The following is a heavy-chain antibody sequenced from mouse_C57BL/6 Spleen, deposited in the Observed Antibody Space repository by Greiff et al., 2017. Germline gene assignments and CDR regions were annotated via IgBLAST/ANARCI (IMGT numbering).Heavy chain of an antibody. CDR2: IYPGSGNT. V-gene: IGHV1-76*01. Sequence: QVQLKESGAELVRPGASVKLSCKASGYTFTGYCINWVKQRPGQGLEWIARIYPGSGNTYYNEKFKGKATLTADKSSSTDDMQRSSLTSEDSAVDICGIYNVNPHWYFDVRGTGPTVTVS. D-gene: IGHD2-1*01. CDR3: GIYNVNPHWYFDV. CDR1: GYTFTGYC. J-gene: IGHJ1*03.